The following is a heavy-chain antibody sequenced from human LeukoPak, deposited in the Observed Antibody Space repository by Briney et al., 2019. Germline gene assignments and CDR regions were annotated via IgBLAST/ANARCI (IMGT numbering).Heavy chain of an antibody. CDR3: ARDVGVRYFDWFLLGY. Sequence: SETLSLTCTVSGGSISSYYWSWIRQPPGKGLEWIGYIYYSGSTNYNPSLKSRVTISVDTSKNQFSLKLISVTAADTAVYYCARDVGVRYFDWFLLGYWGQGTLVTVSS. CDR1: GGSISSYY. J-gene: IGHJ4*02. D-gene: IGHD3-9*01. CDR2: IYYSGST. V-gene: IGHV4-59*01.